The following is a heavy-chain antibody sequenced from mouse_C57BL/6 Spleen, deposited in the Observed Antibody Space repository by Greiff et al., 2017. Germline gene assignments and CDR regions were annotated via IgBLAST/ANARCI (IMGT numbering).Heavy chain of an antibody. CDR2: IHPNSGST. J-gene: IGHJ2*01. CDR3: ARSGVTTDYYFDY. V-gene: IGHV1-64*01. Sequence: VQLQQSGAELVKPGASVKLSCKASGYTFTSYWMHWVKQRPGQGLEWIGMIHPNSGSTNYNEKFKSKATLTVDKSSSTAYMQLSSLTSEDSAVYYCARSGVTTDYYFDYWGQGTTLTVSS. D-gene: IGHD2-2*01. CDR1: GYTFTSYW.